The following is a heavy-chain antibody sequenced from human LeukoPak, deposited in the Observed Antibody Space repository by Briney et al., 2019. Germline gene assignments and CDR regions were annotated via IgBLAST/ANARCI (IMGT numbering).Heavy chain of an antibody. J-gene: IGHJ6*03. Sequence: ASVKVSCKASGGTFSSSAISWVRQAPGQGLEWMGGIIPIFGTANYAQKFQGRVTITTDESTSTAYMELSSLRSEDTAVYYCAEGGGWSSSFYMDVWGKGTTVTVSS. V-gene: IGHV1-69*05. CDR3: AEGGGWSSSFYMDV. CDR2: IIPIFGTA. D-gene: IGHD6-6*01. CDR1: GGTFSSSA.